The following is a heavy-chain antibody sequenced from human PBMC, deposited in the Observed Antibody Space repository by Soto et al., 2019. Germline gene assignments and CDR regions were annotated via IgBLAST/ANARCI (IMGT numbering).Heavy chain of an antibody. Sequence: GASVKVSCKASGYTFTSYYMHWVRQAPGQGLEWMGIINPSGGSTSYAQKFQGRVTMTRDTSTSTVYMELSSLRSEDTAVYYCARDIITMVRGAPSYGMDVRGQGTTVTVSS. D-gene: IGHD3-10*01. CDR3: ARDIITMVRGAPSYGMDV. J-gene: IGHJ6*02. CDR1: GYTFTSYY. V-gene: IGHV1-46*01. CDR2: INPSGGST.